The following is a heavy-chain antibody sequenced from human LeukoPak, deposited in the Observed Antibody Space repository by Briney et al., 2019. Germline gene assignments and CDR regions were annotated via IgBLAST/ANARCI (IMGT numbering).Heavy chain of an antibody. CDR3: ARDRGRGYSYGYYFDY. CDR2: IYYSGST. V-gene: IGHV4-59*01. J-gene: IGHJ4*02. Sequence: SGTLSLTCTVSGGSISSYYWSWIRQPPGKGLEWIGYIYYSGSTNYNPPLKSRVTISIDTSKNQFSLKLSSVTAADTAVYYSARDRGRGYSYGYYFDYWGQGTLVTVS. CDR1: GGSISSYY. D-gene: IGHD5-18*01.